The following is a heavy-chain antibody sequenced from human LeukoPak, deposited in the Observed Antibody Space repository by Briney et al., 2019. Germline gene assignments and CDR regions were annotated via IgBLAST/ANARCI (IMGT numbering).Heavy chain of an antibody. CDR1: GGSISSSSYY. CDR3: ARERSSSSGLIYYYYYYMDV. CDR2: IYYSGST. D-gene: IGHD6-6*01. J-gene: IGHJ6*03. Sequence: PSETLSLTCTVSGGSISSSSYYWGWIRQPPGKGLEWIGSIYYSGSTYYNPSLKSRVTISVDTSKNQFSLKLSSVTAADTAVYYCARERSSSSGLIYYYYYYMDVWGKGTTATVSS. V-gene: IGHV4-39*07.